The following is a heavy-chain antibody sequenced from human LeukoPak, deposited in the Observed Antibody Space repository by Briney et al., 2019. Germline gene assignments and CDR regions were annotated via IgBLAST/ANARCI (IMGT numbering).Heavy chain of an antibody. CDR3: ARHYLSDGILSTFDP. V-gene: IGHV4-39*01. CDR1: GGSISSSHYD. J-gene: IGHJ5*02. CDR2: IYYRGST. D-gene: IGHD2-2*01. Sequence: PSETLSLTCTVSGGSISSSHYDWGWIRQPPGKGLQWIGTIYYRGSTYSNPSLNSRVTISLDTSKNQFSLRLRSVTAADTALYYCARHYLSDGILSTFDPWGQGTLVTVSS.